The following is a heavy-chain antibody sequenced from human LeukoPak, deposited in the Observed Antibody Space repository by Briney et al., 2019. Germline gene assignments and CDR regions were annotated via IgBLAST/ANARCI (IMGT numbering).Heavy chain of an antibody. Sequence: SETLSLTCTVSGGSISSGGYYWSWIRQPPGKGLEWIGYSYYSGSTYCNPSLKTRVTISVDTSKNQFSLKLSSVTAADTAVYYCARVGSGSFDYWGKGPLVTVSS. CDR2: SYYSGST. CDR1: GGSISSGGYY. J-gene: IGHJ4*02. CDR3: ARVGSGSFDY. V-gene: IGHV4-61*08. D-gene: IGHD6-19*01.